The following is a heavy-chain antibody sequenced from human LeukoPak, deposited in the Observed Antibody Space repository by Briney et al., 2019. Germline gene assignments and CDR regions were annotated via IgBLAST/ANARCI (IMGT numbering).Heavy chain of an antibody. D-gene: IGHD6-19*01. CDR3: ARGVIAVAGTGYGMDV. J-gene: IGHJ6*02. CDR2: INPNSGGT. Sequence: ASVQVSCKASGYTFTGYYMHWVRQAPGQGLEWMGRINPNSGGTNYAQKFQGRVTMTRDTSISTAYMELSRLRSDDTAVYYCARGVIAVAGTGYGMDVWGQGTTVTVSS. CDR1: GYTFTGYY. V-gene: IGHV1-2*06.